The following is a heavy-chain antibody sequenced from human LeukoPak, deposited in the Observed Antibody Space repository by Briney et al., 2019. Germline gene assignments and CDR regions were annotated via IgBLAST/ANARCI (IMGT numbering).Heavy chain of an antibody. V-gene: IGHV4-34*01. D-gene: IGHD3-22*01. J-gene: IGHJ4*02. CDR2: INHSGST. CDR3: ARVGDYYDSSGPLIDY. Sequence: PSETLSLTCAVYGGSFSGYYWSWIRQPPGKGLEWIGEINHSGSTNYNPSLKSRVTISVDTSKNQFSLKLSSVTAADTAVYYCARVGDYYDSSGPLIDYWGQGTLVTVSS. CDR1: GGSFSGYY.